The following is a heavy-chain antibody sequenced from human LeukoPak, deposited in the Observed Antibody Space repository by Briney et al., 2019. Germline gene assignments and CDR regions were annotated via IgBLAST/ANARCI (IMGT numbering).Heavy chain of an antibody. CDR1: GDSVSSNSAA. J-gene: IGHJ5*02. Sequence: SQTLSLTCALSGDSVSSNSAAWHWLRQSPSRGXXXXXRTYYRSKWYNAYAVSMTSRITINPDTSKHQFSLQLNSVTPEDTAVYYCVRDVSWQWLNWFDTGGQGTLVTVSS. D-gene: IGHD6-19*01. CDR2: TYYRSKWYN. CDR3: VRDVSWQWLNWFDT. V-gene: IGHV6-1*01.